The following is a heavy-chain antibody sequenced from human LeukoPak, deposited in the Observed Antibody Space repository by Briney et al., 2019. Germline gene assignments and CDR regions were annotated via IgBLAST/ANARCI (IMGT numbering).Heavy chain of an antibody. J-gene: IGHJ3*02. D-gene: IGHD2-15*01. V-gene: IGHV4-30-4*01. CDR2: IYNSGST. CDR3: ARDHLGYCSGGSCPGGAFDI. CDR1: GGSISSDNYY. Sequence: SETLSLTCTVSGGSISSDNYYWSWIRQPPGKGLEWIGYIYNSGSTYYNPSLKSRLTISVDTSKNQFSLKLSSVTAADTAVYYCARDHLGYCSGGSCPGGAFDIWGQGTMVTVSS.